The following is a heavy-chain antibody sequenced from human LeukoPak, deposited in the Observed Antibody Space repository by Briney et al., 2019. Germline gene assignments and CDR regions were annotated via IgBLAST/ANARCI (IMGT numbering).Heavy chain of an antibody. CDR3: ARGVSVAPMVRGVIIIGPKGDWFDP. V-gene: IGHV4-38-2*02. J-gene: IGHJ5*02. D-gene: IGHD3-10*01. CDR1: GYSISSAYY. Sequence: SETLSLTCSVSGYSISSAYYWGWIRQPPGKGLEWIGTMYHSGSTNYNPSLTSRVTISVDTSKNQFSLKLSSVTAADTAVYYCARGVSVAPMVRGVIIIGPKGDWFDPWGQGTLVTVSS. CDR2: MYHSGST.